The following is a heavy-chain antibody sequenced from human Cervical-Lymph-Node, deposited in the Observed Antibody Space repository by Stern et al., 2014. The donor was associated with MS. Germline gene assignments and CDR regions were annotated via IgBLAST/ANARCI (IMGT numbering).Heavy chain of an antibody. V-gene: IGHV3-30*18. CDR1: GFPFSSYG. D-gene: IGHD1-26*01. CDR3: ANVEGATEEGNWFDP. J-gene: IGHJ5*02. CDR2: ISYDGSNK. Sequence: VQLEESGGGVVQPGRSLRLSCAASGFPFSSYGMHWVRQAPGKGLEWVAVISYDGSNKYYADSVKGRFTISRDNSKNTLYLQMNSLRAEDTAVYYCANVEGATEEGNWFDPWGQGTLVTVSS.